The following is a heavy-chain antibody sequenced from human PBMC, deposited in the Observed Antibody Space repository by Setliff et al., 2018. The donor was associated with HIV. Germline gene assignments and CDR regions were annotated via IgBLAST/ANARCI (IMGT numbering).Heavy chain of an antibody. CDR1: EFRFSNYW. Sequence: PGGSLRLSCVASEFRFSNYWMHWVRQAPGKGLVWVFGMNTDGSSTRYADSVKGRFTISRDNAKNMLYLQMNSLSADDTAVYYCVRGSGYYYFDNWGQGALVTVSS. V-gene: IGHV3-74*01. CDR2: MNTDGSST. D-gene: IGHD3-22*01. J-gene: IGHJ4*02. CDR3: VRGSGYYYFDN.